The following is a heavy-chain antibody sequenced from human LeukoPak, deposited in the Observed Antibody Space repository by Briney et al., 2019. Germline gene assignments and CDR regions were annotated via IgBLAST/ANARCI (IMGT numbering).Heavy chain of an antibody. CDR1: GVTFSSHW. V-gene: IGHV3-49*04. CDR2: IRSKAYGGTT. D-gene: IGHD4-17*01. Sequence: GGSLRLSCAASGVTFSSHWMTWVRQAPGKGRGWVGFIRSKAYGGTTEYAASVKGRFTISRDDSKSIAYLQMNSLKTEDTAVYYCTRGGYGDYWYFDLWGRGTLVTVSS. CDR3: TRGGYGDYWYFDL. J-gene: IGHJ2*01.